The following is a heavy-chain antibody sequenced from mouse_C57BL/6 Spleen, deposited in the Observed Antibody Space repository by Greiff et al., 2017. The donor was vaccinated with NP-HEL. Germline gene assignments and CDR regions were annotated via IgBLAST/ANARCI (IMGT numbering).Heavy chain of an antibody. D-gene: IGHD1-2*01. CDR1: GYTFTSYG. Sequence: QVQLQQSGAELARPGASVKLSCKASGYTFTSYGISWVKQRTGQGLEWIGEIYPRSGNTYYNEKFKGKATLTADKSSSTAYMELRSLTSEDSAGYFCARSGDYGTRGNAMDYWGQGTSVTVSS. CDR3: ARSGDYGTRGNAMDY. J-gene: IGHJ4*01. CDR2: IYPRSGNT. V-gene: IGHV1-81*01.